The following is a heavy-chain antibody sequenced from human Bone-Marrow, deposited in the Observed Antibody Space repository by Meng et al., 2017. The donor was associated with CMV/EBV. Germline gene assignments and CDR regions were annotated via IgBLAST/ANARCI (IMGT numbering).Heavy chain of an antibody. CDR2: ISSTGSTI. D-gene: IGHD6-19*01. CDR1: GFTFRTSS. CDR3: AKDRRVLGIAVAGTSFDD. Sequence: GESLKISCAASGFTFRTSSMNWVRVRQAPGKGLEWVSYISSTGSTIYYADSVKGRFTISRDNAKNSLYLQMNSLRAEDTAVYYCAKDRRVLGIAVAGTSFDDWGQGTLVTVSS. V-gene: IGHV3-48*04. J-gene: IGHJ4*02.